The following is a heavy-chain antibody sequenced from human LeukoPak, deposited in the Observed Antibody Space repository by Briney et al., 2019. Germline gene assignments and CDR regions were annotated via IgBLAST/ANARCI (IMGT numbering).Heavy chain of an antibody. V-gene: IGHV3-30-3*01. CDR1: GFTFSSYA. D-gene: IGHD2/OR15-2a*01. J-gene: IGHJ4*02. CDR2: ISYDGSSK. CDR3: AKGGLYYDSTY. Sequence: GGSLRLSCAASGFTFSSYAMHWVRQAPGKGLEWVAVISYDGSSKYYADSVKGRFTISRDNSKNTLYLQMNSLRAEDTAIYYCAKGGLYYDSTYWGQGSLVTVSS.